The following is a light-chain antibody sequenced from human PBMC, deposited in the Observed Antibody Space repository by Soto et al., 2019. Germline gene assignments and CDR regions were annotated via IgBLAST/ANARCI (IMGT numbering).Light chain of an antibody. J-gene: IGKJ4*01. CDR3: QQYNFWPLT. CDR2: VAS. CDR1: QSVSST. V-gene: IGKV3-15*01. Sequence: EIVMKQSPATLSVSPGERANPSCSASQSVSSTLAWYQQKPGQTPTLLIYVASTRATGIPARFSGSGSATEFTLTISSLQSEDFAVYYGQQYNFWPLTFGGGTKVEFK.